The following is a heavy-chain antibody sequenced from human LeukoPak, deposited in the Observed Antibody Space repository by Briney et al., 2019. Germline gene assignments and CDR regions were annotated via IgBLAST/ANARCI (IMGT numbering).Heavy chain of an antibody. Sequence: ASVTVSFTVSGYTFTELSMHWLRQAPGKGQGWMGGVDPEDGEIIYAQNFQGRVTMTEDTSTDTTYMALNSLRSEDTAVYYCATSLSAGIRSGWDYWGQGTLVTVSS. CDR2: VDPEDGEI. J-gene: IGHJ4*02. D-gene: IGHD6-19*01. CDR1: GYTFTELS. V-gene: IGHV1-24*01. CDR3: ATSLSAGIRSGWDY.